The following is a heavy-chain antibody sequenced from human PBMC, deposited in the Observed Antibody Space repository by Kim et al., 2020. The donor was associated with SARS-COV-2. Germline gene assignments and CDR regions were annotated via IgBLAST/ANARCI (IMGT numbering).Heavy chain of an antibody. V-gene: IGHV4-59*01. D-gene: IGHD3-22*01. CDR3: ARVGYSAGPWVWFDP. Sequence: PSLRCRVTISVDTSKNQFSLKLSSVTAADSAVYYCARVGYSAGPWVWFDPWGQGTLVTVSS. J-gene: IGHJ5*02.